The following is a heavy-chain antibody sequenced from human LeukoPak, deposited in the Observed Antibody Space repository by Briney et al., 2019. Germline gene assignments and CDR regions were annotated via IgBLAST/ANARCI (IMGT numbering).Heavy chain of an antibody. CDR3: AKPVTGAFDY. CDR2: ISYDGSNK. D-gene: IGHD2-21*02. J-gene: IGHJ4*02. Sequence: GGSLRLSCAASGFTFSSYAMHWVRQAPGKGLEWVAVISYDGSNKYYADSVKGRFTISRDNSKNTLYLQMNSLRAEDTAVYYCAKPVTGAFDYWGQGTLVTVSS. V-gene: IGHV3-30-3*02. CDR1: GFTFSSYA.